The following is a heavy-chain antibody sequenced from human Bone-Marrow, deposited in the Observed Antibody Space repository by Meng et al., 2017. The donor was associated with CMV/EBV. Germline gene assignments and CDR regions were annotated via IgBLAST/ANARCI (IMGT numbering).Heavy chain of an antibody. Sequence: ESLKISCTVSGGSISSYYWSWIRQPPGKGLEWIGYIYYSGSTNYNPSLKSRVTISVDTSKNQFSLKLSSVTAADTAVYYCARAGPKYYGAYYYYGMDVWGQGTTVTVSS. CDR3: ARAGPKYYGAYYYYGMDV. CDR2: IYYSGST. V-gene: IGHV4-59*01. D-gene: IGHD3-3*01. J-gene: IGHJ6*02. CDR1: GGSISSYY.